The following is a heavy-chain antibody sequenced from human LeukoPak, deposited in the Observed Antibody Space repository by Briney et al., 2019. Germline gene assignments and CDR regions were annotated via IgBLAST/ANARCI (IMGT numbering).Heavy chain of an antibody. CDR3: ARGLRNYYGSGSYFEPFDY. D-gene: IGHD3-10*01. CDR2: INHSGST. Sequence: KPSETLSLTWAVYGGSFSGYYWGWIRQPPGKGLEWIGEINHSGSTNYNPSLKSRVTISVDTSKNQFSLKLSSVTAADTAVYYCARGLRNYYGSGSYFEPFDYWGQGTLVTVSS. J-gene: IGHJ4*02. V-gene: IGHV4-34*01. CDR1: GGSFSGYY.